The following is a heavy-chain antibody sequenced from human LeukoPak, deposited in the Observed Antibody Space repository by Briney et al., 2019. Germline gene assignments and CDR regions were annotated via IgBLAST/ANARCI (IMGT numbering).Heavy chain of an antibody. CDR2: INPNSGGT. V-gene: IGHV1-2*06. D-gene: IGHD6-13*01. Sequence: HVASVKVSCKASGYTFTGYYMHWVRQAPGQGLEWMGRINPNSGGTNYAQKFQGRVTMTRDTSISTAYMELSRLRSDDTAVYYCARVNGEQQLVYYYYGMDVWGQGTTVTVSS. J-gene: IGHJ6*02. CDR3: ARVNGEQQLVYYYYGMDV. CDR1: GYTFTGYY.